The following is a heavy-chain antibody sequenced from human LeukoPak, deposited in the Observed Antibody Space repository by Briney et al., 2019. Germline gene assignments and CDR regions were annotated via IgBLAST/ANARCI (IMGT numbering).Heavy chain of an antibody. CDR1: GGSISSYY. CDR2: IYTSGST. D-gene: IGHD3-9*01. CDR3: ARVLNPGPNFDWLSDAFDI. Sequence: SETLSLTCTVSGGSISSYYWSWIRQPAGKGLEWIGRIYTSGSTNYNPSLKSRVTMSVDTSKNQFSLKLSSVTAADTAVYYCARVLNPGPNFDWLSDAFDIWGQGTMVTVSS. J-gene: IGHJ3*02. V-gene: IGHV4-4*07.